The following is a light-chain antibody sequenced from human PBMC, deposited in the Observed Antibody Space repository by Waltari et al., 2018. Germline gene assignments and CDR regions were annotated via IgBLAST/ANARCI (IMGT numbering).Light chain of an antibody. J-gene: IGKJ1*01. V-gene: IGKV1-39*01. Sequence: DIQMTQSPSSLSASVGDRVTITCRASQSITTYLNWYQHRPGKAPKLLIFAASKLESGVPSRFTGSGSGSDFTLTITSLQPEDYASYFCQQGYSFPWTFGQGTTVEIK. CDR3: QQGYSFPWT. CDR1: QSITTY. CDR2: AAS.